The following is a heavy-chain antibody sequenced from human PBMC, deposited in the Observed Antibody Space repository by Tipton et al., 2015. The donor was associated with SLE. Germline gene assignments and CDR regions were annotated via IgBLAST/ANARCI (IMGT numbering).Heavy chain of an antibody. Sequence: TLSLTCIVSGGSISSGAYLWSWIRQHPGKGLEWIGYIYYSGRTYYNPSLKSRISISVDTSKNQFSLNLRSVTAADTAVYYCARPAGDYWGRGTLVTVSS. CDR3: ARPAGDY. CDR1: GGSISSGAYL. CDR2: IYYSGRT. J-gene: IGHJ4*02. V-gene: IGHV4-31*03.